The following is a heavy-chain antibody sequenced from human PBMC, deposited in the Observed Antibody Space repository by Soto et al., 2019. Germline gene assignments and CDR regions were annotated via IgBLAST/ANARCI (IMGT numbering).Heavy chain of an antibody. Sequence: QVQLQESGPGLVKPSGTLSLTCAVSGGSISSSDWWSWVRQSPGKGLEWIGQISHSGYTNYNPSLQSRVPISVDKCKNQFSLKLDSVAAADTAVYYCARGVVLVPAAVNWFDPWGQGTLVTVSS. V-gene: IGHV4-4*02. CDR1: GGSISSSDW. CDR2: ISHSGYT. CDR3: ARGVVLVPAAVNWFDP. D-gene: IGHD2-2*01. J-gene: IGHJ5*02.